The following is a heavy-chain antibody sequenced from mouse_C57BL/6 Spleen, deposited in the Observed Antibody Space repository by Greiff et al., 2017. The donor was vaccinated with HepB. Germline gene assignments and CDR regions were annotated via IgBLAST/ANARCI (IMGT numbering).Heavy chain of an antibody. J-gene: IGHJ2*01. CDR3: ARGTGTDFDY. CDR1: GFTFSDYY. D-gene: IGHD4-1*01. Sequence: EVKLMESEGGLVQPGSSMKLSCTASGFTFSDYYMAWVRQVPEKGLEWVANINYDGSSTYYLDSLKSRFIISRDNAKNILYLQMSSLKSEDTATYYCARGTGTDFDYWGQGTTLTVSS. CDR2: INYDGSST. V-gene: IGHV5-16*01.